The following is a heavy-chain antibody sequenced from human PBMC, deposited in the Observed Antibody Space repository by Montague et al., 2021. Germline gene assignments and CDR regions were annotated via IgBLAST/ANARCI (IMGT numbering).Heavy chain of an antibody. CDR2: MRSSGSP. Sequence: SETLSLTCSVSGDSVNGYDWSWIRQPPGKGLEWIGYMRSSGSPNYNPSFKSRLAISIDRSRNQFSLELSFVTAVDTAIYFCGRDYWGSIDYWGHGILVTVSS. J-gene: IGHJ4*01. V-gene: IGHV4-59*02. D-gene: IGHD7-27*01. CDR3: GRDYWGSIDY. CDR1: GDSVNGYD.